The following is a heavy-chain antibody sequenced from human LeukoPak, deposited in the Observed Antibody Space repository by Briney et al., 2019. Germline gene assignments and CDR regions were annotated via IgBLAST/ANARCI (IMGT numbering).Heavy chain of an antibody. D-gene: IGHD1-26*01. CDR2: ISRNSGSI. CDR3: AKEGSWGGYYFDY. CDR1: GFTFDDYA. Sequence: GRSLRLSCAASGFTFDDYAMHWVRQAPGKGLEWVSGISRNSGSIGYADSVKGRFTISRDNAKNSLYLQMNSLRAEDMALYYCAKEGSWGGYYFDYWGQGTLVTVSS. J-gene: IGHJ4*02. V-gene: IGHV3-9*03.